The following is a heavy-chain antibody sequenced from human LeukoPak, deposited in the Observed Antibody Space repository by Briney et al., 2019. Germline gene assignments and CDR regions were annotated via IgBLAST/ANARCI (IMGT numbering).Heavy chain of an antibody. D-gene: IGHD3-22*01. V-gene: IGHV1-45*02. J-gene: IGHJ4*02. Sequence: ASVKVSCKASGYTFTYRYLRWVRQAPGQALEWMGWITPFNGNTNYAQKFQDRVTITRDRSMSTAYMELSSLRSEDTAMYYCAIASRRDSSGYYSHWGQGTLVTVSS. CDR1: GYTFTYRY. CDR3: AIASRRDSSGYYSH. CDR2: ITPFNGNT.